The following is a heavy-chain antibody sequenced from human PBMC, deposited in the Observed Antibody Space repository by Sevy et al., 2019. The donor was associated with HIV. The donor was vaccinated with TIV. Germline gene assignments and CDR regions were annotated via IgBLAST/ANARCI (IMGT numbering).Heavy chain of an antibody. D-gene: IGHD6-25*01. CDR2: IYPGDSGT. CDR3: ASTLTVAGIATGASDI. Sequence: GESLKISCTGSGYSFTSYWIGWVRQMPGKGLEWMGIIYPGDSGTRYSPSFQGQVTSSADKSISTAYLQWCSLKASDTAMYYCASTLTVAGIATGASDIWGQGTMVTVSS. CDR1: GYSFTSYW. J-gene: IGHJ3*02. V-gene: IGHV5-51*01.